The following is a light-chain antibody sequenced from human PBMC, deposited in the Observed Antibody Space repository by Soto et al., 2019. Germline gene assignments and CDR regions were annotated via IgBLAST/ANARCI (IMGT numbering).Light chain of an antibody. CDR3: QQANIFPRA. CDR1: QSVSNNY. J-gene: IGKJ1*01. Sequence: EIVLTQSPGTLSLSPGERATLSCRSSQSVSNNYLAWYQQKPGQAHRXLIYGASNRATGIPDRFSGSGSGTDLTLTISRLKPEDGETDDGQQANIFPRAFGQGTKVDIK. CDR2: GAS. V-gene: IGKV3-20*01.